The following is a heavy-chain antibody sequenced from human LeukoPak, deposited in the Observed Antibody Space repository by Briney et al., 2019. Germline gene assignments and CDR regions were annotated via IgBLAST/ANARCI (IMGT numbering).Heavy chain of an antibody. CDR2: LRAGGPYGTEK. D-gene: IGHD1-26*01. CDR1: GFRLSDHY. Sequence: SGGSLRLSCAVSGFRLSDHYMDWVCQGPGKGLEWVTFLRAGGPYGTEKFYADSVKGRFTISTDNSKNTLFLQMNSLRPEDTAVYYCAKDRSGSYFFDYWGQGTLVTVSS. V-gene: IGHV3-30*02. CDR3: AKDRSGSYFFDY. J-gene: IGHJ4*02.